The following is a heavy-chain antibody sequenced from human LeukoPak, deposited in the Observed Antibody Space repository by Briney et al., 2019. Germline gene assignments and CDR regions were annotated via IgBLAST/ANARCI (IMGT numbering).Heavy chain of an antibody. D-gene: IGHD3-10*01. Sequence: GESLQISCEGSGYIFTSYWIGWVRQLPGKGLEGMGIIYPGDSDTRYSPSFQGQVTISADKSISTAYLQWSSLKASDTAMYYCARGFRGSGSSYWGQGTLVTVSS. V-gene: IGHV5-51*01. CDR2: IYPGDSDT. J-gene: IGHJ4*02. CDR1: GYIFTSYW. CDR3: ARGFRGSGSSY.